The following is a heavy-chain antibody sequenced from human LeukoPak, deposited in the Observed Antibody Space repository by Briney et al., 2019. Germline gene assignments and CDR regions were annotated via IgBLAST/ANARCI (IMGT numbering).Heavy chain of an antibody. CDR2: ISSNGDST. V-gene: IGHV3-64D*09. J-gene: IGHJ4*02. CDR3: VKDRYVDY. D-gene: IGHD3-16*01. CDR1: GFTFSRYA. Sequence: GRSLRLSCAASGFTFSRYAMHGVRQAPGKGLEYVSSISSNGDSTYYADSVKGRFTISRDNSKNTLFLQMSSLRAEDTAVYYCVKDRYVDYWGQGTLVTVSS.